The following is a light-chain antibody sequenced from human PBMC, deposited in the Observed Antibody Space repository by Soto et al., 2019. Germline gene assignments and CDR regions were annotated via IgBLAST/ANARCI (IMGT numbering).Light chain of an antibody. V-gene: IGKV3-15*01. CDR2: DAS. CDR1: QSISRS. J-gene: IGKJ3*01. Sequence: KGLSNSAATLSVHQGERATLSCRVSQSISRSLAWYQQKPGQAPRLLISDASTRATGIPARFSGSGSGTEFTLTISSLLSEDFALYYCHQYTSLPPRTFGHVNNVDIK. CDR3: HQYTSLPPRT.